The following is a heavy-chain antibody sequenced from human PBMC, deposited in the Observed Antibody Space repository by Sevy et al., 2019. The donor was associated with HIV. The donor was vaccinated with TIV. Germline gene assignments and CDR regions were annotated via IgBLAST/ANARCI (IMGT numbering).Heavy chain of an antibody. V-gene: IGHV3-21*01. CDR1: GFTFSGYS. J-gene: IGHJ3*02. CDR3: ARDRSKTPWRYDSSGYYRGDAFDI. CDR2: ISSSSSYI. Sequence: GGSLRLSCAASGFTFSGYSMNWVRQAPGKGLEWVSSISSSSSYIYYADSVKGRFTISRDNAKNSLYLQMNSLRAEDTAVYYCARDRSKTPWRYDSSGYYRGDAFDIWGQGTMVTVSS. D-gene: IGHD3-22*01.